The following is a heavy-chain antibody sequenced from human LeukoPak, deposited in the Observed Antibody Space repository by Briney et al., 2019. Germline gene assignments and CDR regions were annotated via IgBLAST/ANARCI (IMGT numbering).Heavy chain of an antibody. CDR3: ARDSQPLPSHAGDAFDI. CDR2: ISSSSSYI. D-gene: IGHD3-10*01. J-gene: IGHJ3*02. Sequence: GGSLRLSCAASGFTFSSYSMNWVRQAPGKGLEWVSSISSSSSYIYYADSVKGRFTISRDNAKNSLYLQMNSLRAEDTAVYYCARDSQPLPSHAGDAFDIWGQGTTVTVSS. V-gene: IGHV3-21*01. CDR1: GFTFSSYS.